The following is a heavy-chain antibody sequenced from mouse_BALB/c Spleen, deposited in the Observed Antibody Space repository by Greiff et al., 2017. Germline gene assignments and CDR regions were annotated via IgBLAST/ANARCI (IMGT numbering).Heavy chain of an antibody. J-gene: IGHJ2*01. Sequence: EVQRVESGPELVKPGASVKVSCKASGYSFTDYNMYWVKQSHGKSLEWIGYIDPYNGGTSYNQKFKGKATLTVDKSSSTAFMYLNSLTSEETAVYYCAKENPFVYWGEGTPLTVS. CDR2: IDPYNGGT. CDR3: AKENPFVY. CDR1: GYSFTDYN. V-gene: IGHV1S135*01.